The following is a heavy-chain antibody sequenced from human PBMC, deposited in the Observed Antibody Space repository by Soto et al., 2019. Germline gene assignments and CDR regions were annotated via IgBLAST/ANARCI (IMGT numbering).Heavy chain of an antibody. CDR1: GENLISYA. J-gene: IGHJ5*02. CDR3: ARAENWFDP. CDR2: HIPIYGTA. V-gene: IGHV1-69*05. Sequence: VKVSCKPSGENLISYAICWVRQAPGHGLEWIVGHIPIYGTANYAQKVQGRVTMTTDTSTSTVYMELRSLRSDDTAVYYCARAENWFDPWG.